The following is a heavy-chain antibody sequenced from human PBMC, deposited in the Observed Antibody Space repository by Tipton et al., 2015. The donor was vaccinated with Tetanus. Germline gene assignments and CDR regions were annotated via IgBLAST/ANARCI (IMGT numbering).Heavy chain of an antibody. CDR1: GGSISSSSYY. Sequence: TLPLTCTVSGGSISSSSYYWGWIRQPPGKGLEWIGYIYYSGSTNYNPSLKSRVTISVDTSKNQFSLKLSSVTAADTAVYYCARGPGDWYFDLWGRGTLVTVSS. V-gene: IGHV4-61*05. CDR2: IYYSGST. J-gene: IGHJ2*01. D-gene: IGHD3-10*01. CDR3: ARGPGDWYFDL.